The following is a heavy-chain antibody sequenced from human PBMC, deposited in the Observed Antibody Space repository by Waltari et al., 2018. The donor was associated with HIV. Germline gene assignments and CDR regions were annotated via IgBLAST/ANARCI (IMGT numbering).Heavy chain of an antibody. D-gene: IGHD3-3*01. J-gene: IGHJ4*02. V-gene: IGHV3-30*02. Sequence: VQLVESGGGVVQPGGSLRLSCAASGFIFCSNAMPWVREAPGKGVELVFFRSFDGDAIIDTGSVRGRFTVSRDNSRNMCYLQMDSLKIEDSSVYYCVAEGGPRDFANWGQGTLVTVAS. CDR1: GFIFCSNA. CDR3: VAEGGPRDFAN. CDR2: RSFDGDAI.